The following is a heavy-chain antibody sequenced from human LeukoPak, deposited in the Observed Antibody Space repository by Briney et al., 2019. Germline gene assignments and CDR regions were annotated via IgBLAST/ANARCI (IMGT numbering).Heavy chain of an antibody. V-gene: IGHV1-69*06. CDR2: IIPVFGTA. CDR1: GGSFSSYA. J-gene: IGHJ6*03. Sequence: ASVKVSCKASGGSFSSYAISWVRQAPGQGLEWMGRIIPVFGTANYAQKFQERVTITADIVSNTAYLEMMSLTSDDTAVDFCAKKGAARQDYYMDVWGNGTTVSVS. D-gene: IGHD5-18*01. CDR3: AKKGAARQDYYMDV.